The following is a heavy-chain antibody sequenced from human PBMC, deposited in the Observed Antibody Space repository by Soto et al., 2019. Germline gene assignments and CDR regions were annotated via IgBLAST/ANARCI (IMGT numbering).Heavy chain of an antibody. CDR1: GYTFTGYA. Sequence: QVQLVQSGAEVKKPGASVKVSCKASGYTFTGYAIGWVRQAPGQGLEWMGWISAYNGNTYYAQKLQDRLTMTTATSTSRAYMELRSLRSDDTVVYYCARTTGGYGDYAWSLKYWGQGTLVTVSS. V-gene: IGHV1-18*01. CDR3: ARTTGGYGDYAWSLKY. D-gene: IGHD4-17*01. CDR2: ISAYNGNT. J-gene: IGHJ4*02.